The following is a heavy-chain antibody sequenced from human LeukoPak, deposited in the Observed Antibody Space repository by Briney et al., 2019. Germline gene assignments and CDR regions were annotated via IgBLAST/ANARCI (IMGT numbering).Heavy chain of an antibody. Sequence: SQTLSPTCAISGDSVSSNSAAWNWLRQSPSSGLEWLGRTFYRSKWNNDYAVSVKGRITINPDTSKNHFYLQLNSVTPEDTAVYYCARDRSFGYGSHFDYWGQGTLVTVSS. CDR3: ARDRSFGYGSHFDY. V-gene: IGHV6-1*01. CDR1: GDSVSSNSAA. CDR2: TFYRSKWNN. D-gene: IGHD5-18*01. J-gene: IGHJ4*02.